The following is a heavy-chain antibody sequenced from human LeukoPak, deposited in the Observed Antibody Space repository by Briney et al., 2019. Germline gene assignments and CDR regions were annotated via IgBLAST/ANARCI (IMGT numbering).Heavy chain of an antibody. J-gene: IGHJ5*02. Sequence: GGSLRLSCAASGFTFSSYSMNWVRQAPGKGLEWLSYISSGSTTIYYADSVKGRFTISRGNARNSLYLHMNSLRDEDTAVYYCARKNDYDSSGYHNWFDPWGQGTLVTVSS. V-gene: IGHV3-48*02. CDR2: ISSGSTTI. CDR3: ARKNDYDSSGYHNWFDP. CDR1: GFTFSSYS. D-gene: IGHD3-22*01.